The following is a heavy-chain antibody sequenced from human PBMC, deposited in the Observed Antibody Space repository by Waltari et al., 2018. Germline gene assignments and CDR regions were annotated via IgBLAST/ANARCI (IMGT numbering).Heavy chain of an antibody. D-gene: IGHD6-13*01. Sequence: QVQLQESGPGLVKPSETLSLTCTVSGGSISSYYLSWIRQPPGKGLEWIGYIYDSGSTNYNPSLKSRVTISVDTSKNQFSLKLSSVTAADTAVYYCARGVGIAAAGNDYWGQGTLVTVSS. CDR3: ARGVGIAAAGNDY. V-gene: IGHV4-59*01. CDR1: GGSISSYY. CDR2: IYDSGST. J-gene: IGHJ4*02.